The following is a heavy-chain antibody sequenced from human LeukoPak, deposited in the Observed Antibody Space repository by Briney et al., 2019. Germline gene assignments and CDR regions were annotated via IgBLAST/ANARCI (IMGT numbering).Heavy chain of an antibody. V-gene: IGHV4-4*07. D-gene: IGHD4-11*01. CDR3: ARDTVTATVTNYYYYYMDV. CDR2: IYTSGST. J-gene: IGHJ6*03. CDR1: GGSISSYY. Sequence: SETLSLTCTVSGGSISSYYWSWIRQPAGKGLEWIGRIYTSGSTNYNPSLKSRVTMSVDTSKNQFSLKLSSVTAADTAACYCARDTVTATVTNYYYYYMDVWGKGTTVTVSS.